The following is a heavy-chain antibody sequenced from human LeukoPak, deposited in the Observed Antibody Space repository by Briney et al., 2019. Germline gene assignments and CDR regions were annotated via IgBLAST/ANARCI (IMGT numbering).Heavy chain of an antibody. V-gene: IGHV1-69*05. CDR2: IIPIFRAT. J-gene: IGHJ4*02. CDR1: GGTFSRYG. D-gene: IGHD5-24*01. CDR3: ARSQRAGYNVYYFDS. Sequence: SVTVSCTPSGGTFSRYGVSWVRQAPGQGLEWMGGIIPIFRATNYAQRFRGRVTITTDESTSTVYMELSSLRSEDTAVYYCARSQRAGYNVYYFDSWGQGTLVTVSS.